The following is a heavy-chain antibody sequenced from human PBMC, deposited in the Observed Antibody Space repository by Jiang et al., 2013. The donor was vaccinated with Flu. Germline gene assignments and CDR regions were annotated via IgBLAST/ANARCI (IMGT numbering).Heavy chain of an antibody. D-gene: IGHD1-26*01. Sequence: GLLKPSETLSLTCTVSSGSISSSSYYWGWIRQPPGKGLEWIGSIYYSGSTYYNPSLKSRVTISVDTSKNQFSLKLSSLTAADTAMYYCARRYSGSYYIDYWGREPWSPSPQ. CDR2: IYYSGST. CDR1: SGSISSSSYY. CDR3: ARRYSGSYYIDY. J-gene: IGHJ4*02. V-gene: IGHV4-39*07.